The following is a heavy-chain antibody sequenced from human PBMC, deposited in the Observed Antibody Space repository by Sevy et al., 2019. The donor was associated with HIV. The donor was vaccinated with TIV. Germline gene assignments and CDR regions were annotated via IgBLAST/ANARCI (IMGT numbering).Heavy chain of an antibody. J-gene: IGHJ3*01. CDR3: GRESDSFDAFDV. CDR2: IWYDGSNK. Sequence: GGSLRLSCAASGFTFSNYGMHWVRQAPGKGLEWVAVIWYDGSNKYYADSVKGRFTISRGNSKNTLYLQKNSLRGEDTAVYYCGRESDSFDAFDVWGQGTTVTVSS. D-gene: IGHD4-4*01. CDR1: GFTFSNYG. V-gene: IGHV3-33*01.